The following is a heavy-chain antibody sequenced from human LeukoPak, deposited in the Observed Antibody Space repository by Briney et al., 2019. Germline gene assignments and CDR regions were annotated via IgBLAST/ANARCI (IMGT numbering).Heavy chain of an antibody. J-gene: IGHJ6*02. D-gene: IGHD3-22*01. CDR2: IKQDGSEK. CDR1: GFTFSSYW. CDR3: ARNPYYYDSSGYPYY. V-gene: IGHV3-7*01. Sequence: GSLRLSCAASGFTFSSYWMSWVRQAPGKGLEWVANIKQDGSEKYYVDSVKGRFTISRDNAKNSLYLQMNSLRAEDTAVYYCARNPYYYDSSGYPYYWGQGTTVTVSS.